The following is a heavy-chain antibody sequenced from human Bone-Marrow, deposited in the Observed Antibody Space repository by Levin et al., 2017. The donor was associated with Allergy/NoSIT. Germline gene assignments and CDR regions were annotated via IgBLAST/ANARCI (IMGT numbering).Heavy chain of an antibody. D-gene: IGHD4-23*01. V-gene: IGHV4-4*07. CDR1: SDSLRGYY. CDR3: ARDTGYGNNYYFDL. J-gene: IGHJ2*01. Sequence: SQTLSLTCTVSSDSLRGYYWAWIRQSAGTGLQWLGRVFLSGTTDYNPSLRGRVSLSVDTFKKQFSLNLDSVTAADTAVYFCARDTGYGNNYYFDLWGRGILVTVSS. CDR2: VFLSGTT.